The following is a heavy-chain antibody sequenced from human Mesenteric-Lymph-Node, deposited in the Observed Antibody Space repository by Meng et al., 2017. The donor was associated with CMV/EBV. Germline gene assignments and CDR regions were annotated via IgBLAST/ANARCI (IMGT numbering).Heavy chain of an antibody. CDR3: ASEGFYGSGRQAPIEF. Sequence: ASVKVSCKAYVYTFTGYYMHWVRQAPGQGLEWMGWINPNSVATNYTQKFQGRVTMTRDTSITTAYMELSRLTSDDTAVYYCASEGFYGSGRQAPIEFWGQGTLVTVSS. CDR2: INPNSVAT. CDR1: VYTFTGYY. V-gene: IGHV1-2*02. D-gene: IGHD3-10*01. J-gene: IGHJ4*02.